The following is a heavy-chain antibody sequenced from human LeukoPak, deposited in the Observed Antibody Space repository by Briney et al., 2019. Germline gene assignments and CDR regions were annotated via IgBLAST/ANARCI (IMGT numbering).Heavy chain of an antibody. CDR2: IDPSSTYI. CDR1: GVTFRSYS. D-gene: IGHD2-2*03. CDR3: GRAPTVLVGYCSSSRLQADY. J-gene: IGHJ4*02. Sequence: GGTLRLSCAASGVTFRSYSMNWVRQAPGKGLEWVSAIDPSSTYIYYADSVKRRITISRDTTENSLHLQMKSLRADATGVYYWGRAPTVLVGYCSSSRLQADYWGPGTLVTVSS. V-gene: IGHV3-21*01.